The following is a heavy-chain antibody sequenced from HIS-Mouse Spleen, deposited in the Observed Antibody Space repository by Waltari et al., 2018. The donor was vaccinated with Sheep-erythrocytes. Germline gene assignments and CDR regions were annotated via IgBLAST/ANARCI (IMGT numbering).Heavy chain of an antibody. D-gene: IGHD3-10*01. CDR3: ARLITMVRGVTWYFDL. CDR1: GASLSRGGYY. J-gene: IGHJ2*01. V-gene: IGHV4-31*03. CDR2: IYYSGST. Sequence: QVQLQESGPGLVKPSQTLSLTCTVSGASLSRGGYYVSWIRQHPGKGLEWIGYIYYSGSTYYNPSLKSRVTISVDTSKNQFSLKLSSVTAADTAVYYCARLITMVRGVTWYFDLWGRGTLVTVSS.